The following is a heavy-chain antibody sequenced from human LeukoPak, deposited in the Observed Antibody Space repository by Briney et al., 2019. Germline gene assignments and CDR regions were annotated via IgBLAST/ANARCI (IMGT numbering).Heavy chain of an antibody. Sequence: GGSLRLSCAASGFSFGAYPMGWVRQAPGKGLQWLSGISASGDVTFHADRVKGRFAISRDNSKNTLYLQMNSLRAEDTAVYYCAKSFTIPNWFDPWGQGTLVTVSS. CDR2: ISASGDVT. CDR1: GFSFGAYP. CDR3: AKSFTIPNWFDP. V-gene: IGHV3-23*01. J-gene: IGHJ5*02. D-gene: IGHD2-21*01.